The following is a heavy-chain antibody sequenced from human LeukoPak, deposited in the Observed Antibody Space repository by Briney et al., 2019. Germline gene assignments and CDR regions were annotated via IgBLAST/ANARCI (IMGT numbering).Heavy chain of an antibody. CDR3: ARDRVAARPPGRYYMDV. CDR1: GFTVSSNY. CDR2: IYSGGST. Sequence: GGSLRLSCAASGFTVSSNYMSWVRQAPGKGLEWVSVIYSGGSTYYADSVKGRFTISRDNSKNTLYLQMNSLRAEDTAVYYCARDRVAARPPGRYYMDVWGKGTTVTVSS. J-gene: IGHJ6*03. V-gene: IGHV3-53*01. D-gene: IGHD6-6*01.